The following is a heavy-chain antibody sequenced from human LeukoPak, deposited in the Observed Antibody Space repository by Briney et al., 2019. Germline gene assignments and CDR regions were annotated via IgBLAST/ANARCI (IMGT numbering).Heavy chain of an antibody. CDR2: IYYSGST. D-gene: IGHD3-22*01. CDR1: GGSIGSYY. J-gene: IGHJ5*02. Sequence: SETLSLTCTVSGGSIGSYYWSWIRQPPGKGLEWIGYIYYSGSTNYNPSLKSRVTISVDTSKNQFSLKLSSVTAADTAVYYCARDSYDSSGYYYGWFDPWGQGTLVTVSS. CDR3: ARDSYDSSGYYYGWFDP. V-gene: IGHV4-59*01.